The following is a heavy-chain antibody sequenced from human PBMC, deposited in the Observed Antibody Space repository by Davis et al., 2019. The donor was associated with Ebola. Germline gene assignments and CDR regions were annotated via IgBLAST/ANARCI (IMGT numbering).Heavy chain of an antibody. CDR3: ARGPRSYFRAGGDDY. J-gene: IGHJ4*02. D-gene: IGHD3-10*01. CDR2: IDPSDSYT. CDR1: GYSFTSYW. Sequence: GESLKISCKGSGYSFTSYWISWVRQMPGKGLEWMGRIDPSDSYTNYSPSFQGQATIPVDKSISTAYLRWSSLKASDTATYYCARGPRSYFRAGGDDYWGQGTLVTVSS. V-gene: IGHV5-10-1*04.